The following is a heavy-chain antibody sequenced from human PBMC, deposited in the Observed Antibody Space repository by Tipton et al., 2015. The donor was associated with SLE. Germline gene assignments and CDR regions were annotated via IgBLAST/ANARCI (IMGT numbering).Heavy chain of an antibody. J-gene: IGHJ6*02. CDR2: INSDGDDT. CDR3: ARGNYYGMDV. V-gene: IGHV3-74*01. Sequence: GSLRLSCAASGFTFSSYWMHWVRQAPGKGLLWVSRINSDGDDTGNADSVKGRFTISRDNAKSTLYLQMNSLRDEDTAVYYCARGNYYGMDVWGQGTTVTVSS. CDR1: GFTFSSYW.